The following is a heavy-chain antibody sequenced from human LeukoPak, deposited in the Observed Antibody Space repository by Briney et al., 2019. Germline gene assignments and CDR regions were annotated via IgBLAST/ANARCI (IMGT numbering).Heavy chain of an antibody. J-gene: IGHJ4*02. CDR2: IKSKTDGGTT. CDR3: TTDQYYDSSGYYQYFDY. D-gene: IGHD3-22*01. CDR1: GFTFSNAW. Sequence: GGSLRLSCAAPGFTFSNAWMSWVRQAPGKGLEWVGRIKSKTDGGTTDYAAPVKGRFTISRDDSKNTLYLQMNSLKTEDTAVYYCTTDQYYDSSGYYQYFDYWGQGTLVTVSS. V-gene: IGHV3-15*01.